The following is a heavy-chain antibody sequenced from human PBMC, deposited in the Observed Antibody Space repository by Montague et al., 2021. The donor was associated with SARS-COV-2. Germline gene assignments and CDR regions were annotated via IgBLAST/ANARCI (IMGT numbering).Heavy chain of an antibody. Sequence: TLSLTCTVSGGSISSGKYYWSWIRQSAGKGLEWIGRMYTSGSTYYNPSLKSRVTISVDTSKNQFSLTLRSVTAADTAVYYCASNSPAVITISSWNYYGMDVWGQGTTVTVSS. D-gene: IGHD3-22*01. V-gene: IGHV4-61*02. CDR3: ASNSPAVITISSWNYYGMDV. J-gene: IGHJ6*02. CDR1: GGSISSGKYY. CDR2: MYTSGST.